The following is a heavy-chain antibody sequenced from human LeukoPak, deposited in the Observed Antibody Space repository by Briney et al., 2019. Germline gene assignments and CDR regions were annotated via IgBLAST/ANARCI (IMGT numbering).Heavy chain of an antibody. CDR2: INNDGSST. CDR1: GFTFSSYW. CDR3: ACYGIAPPY. Sequence: GGSLRLSCAASGFTFSSYWMHWVRQAPGKGLVWVSHINNDGSSTSYADSVKGRFTISRDNAKNTLYLQMNSLGTEDTAVYYCACYGIAPPYWGQGTLVTVSS. V-gene: IGHV3-74*01. D-gene: IGHD2-15*01. J-gene: IGHJ4*02.